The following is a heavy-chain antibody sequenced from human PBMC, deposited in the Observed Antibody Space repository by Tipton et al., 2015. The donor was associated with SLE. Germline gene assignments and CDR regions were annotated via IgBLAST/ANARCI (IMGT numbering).Heavy chain of an antibody. J-gene: IGHJ4*02. CDR3: ARSYYDFWSASVRGYFDY. V-gene: IGHV4-34*01. CDR2: INHSGST. CDR1: GGSFSGYY. D-gene: IGHD3-3*01. Sequence: TLSLTCAVYGGSFSGYYWSWIRQPPGKGLEWIGEINHSGSTNYNPSLKSRVTISVDTSKNQFSLKLNSVTAADTAVYYCARSYYDFWSASVRGYFDYWGQGTLVTVSS.